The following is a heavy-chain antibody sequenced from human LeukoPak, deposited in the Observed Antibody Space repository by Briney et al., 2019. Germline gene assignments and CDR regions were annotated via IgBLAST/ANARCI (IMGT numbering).Heavy chain of an antibody. CDR2: ISAFNGNT. CDR1: GYMFNIYG. Sequence: ASVKVSCKASGYMFNIYGISWVRQAPGQGLELMGWISAFNGNTNYARNFQDRVTMTTDTSTSTAYMELTSLSSDDTAVYYCARSPPSTGYDRFDTWGQGTLVTVSS. V-gene: IGHV1-18*01. J-gene: IGHJ4*02. D-gene: IGHD5-12*01. CDR3: ARSPPSTGYDRFDT.